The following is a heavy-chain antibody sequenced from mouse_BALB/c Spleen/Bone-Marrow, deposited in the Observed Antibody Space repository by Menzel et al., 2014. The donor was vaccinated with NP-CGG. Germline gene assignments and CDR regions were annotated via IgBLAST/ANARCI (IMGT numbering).Heavy chain of an antibody. CDR3: AKIYYYGRDY. D-gene: IGHD1-1*01. V-gene: IGHV1-7*01. CDR2: INPSTGYT. CDR1: GYTFTNYW. Sequence: VKVVESGAELAKPGASVKMSCKASGYTFTNYWMHWVKQRPGQGLEWIGYINPSTGYTEYNQKFKDKATLTADKSSSTAYMQLSSLTSEDSAVYHCAKIYYYGRDYWGQGTTLTVSS. J-gene: IGHJ2*01.